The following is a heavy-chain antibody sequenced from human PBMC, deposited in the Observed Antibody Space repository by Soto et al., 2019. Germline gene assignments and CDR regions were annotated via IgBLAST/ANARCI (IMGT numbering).Heavy chain of an antibody. CDR2: INAGNGNT. J-gene: IGHJ4*02. Sequence: QVQLVQSGAEVKKPGASVKVSCKASGYTFTSYAMHWVRQAPGQRLEWMGWINAGNGNTKYSQKFQGRVTITRDTPAGTAYMELGSLRSEDTAVYYWGRSIVVVTAADYWGQGTLVTVSS. CDR3: GRSIVVVTAADY. V-gene: IGHV1-3*01. CDR1: GYTFTSYA. D-gene: IGHD2-21*02.